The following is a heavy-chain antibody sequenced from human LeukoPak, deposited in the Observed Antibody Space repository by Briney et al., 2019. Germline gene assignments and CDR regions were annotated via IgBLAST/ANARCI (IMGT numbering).Heavy chain of an antibody. V-gene: IGHV3-30*02. CDR1: GFTFSSYG. CDR2: XXXXGSNK. D-gene: IGHD2-8*01. CDR3: AKDAGYCTNGVCYTPFDY. J-gene: IGHJ4*02. Sequence: GGSLRLSCAASGFTFSSYGMHWVRQAPGKGXXXXXXXXXXGSNKYYADSVKGRFTISRDNSKNTLYLQMNSLRAEDTAVYYCAKDAGYCTNGVCYTPFDYWGQGTLVTVSS.